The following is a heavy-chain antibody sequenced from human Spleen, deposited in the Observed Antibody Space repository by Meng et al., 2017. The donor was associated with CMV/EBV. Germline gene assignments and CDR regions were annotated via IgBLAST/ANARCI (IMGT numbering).Heavy chain of an antibody. J-gene: IGHJ4*02. V-gene: IGHV4-31*02. CDR2: IYYSGST. CDR1: SISSGGYY. CDR3: ARDRITIFGVVTHYFDY. Sequence: SISSGGYYWRCIRQHPGKGLEWIGYIYYSGSTYYNPSLKSRVTISVDTSKNQFSLKLSSVTAADTAVYYCARDRITIFGVVTHYFDYWGQGTLVTVSS. D-gene: IGHD3-3*01.